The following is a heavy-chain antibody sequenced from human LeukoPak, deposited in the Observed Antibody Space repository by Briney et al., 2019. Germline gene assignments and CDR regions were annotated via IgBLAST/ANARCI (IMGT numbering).Heavy chain of an antibody. CDR1: GFPFTKYG. CDR2: IRDTGKNT. CDR3: AKDSGTWNVDY. D-gene: IGHD1-1*01. Sequence: GGSLRLSCAASGFPFTKYGMHWVRQAPGKGLEWVAFIRDTGKNTYYADSVKGRFTISRDTSKNTLYLQMNSLRTEDTSVYYCAKDSGTWNVDYGGQGTLVTVSS. J-gene: IGHJ4*02. V-gene: IGHV3-30*02.